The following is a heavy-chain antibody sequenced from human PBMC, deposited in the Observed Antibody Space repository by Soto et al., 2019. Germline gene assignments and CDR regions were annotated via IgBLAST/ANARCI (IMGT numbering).Heavy chain of an antibody. D-gene: IGHD1-26*01. CDR1: GYSFTSNW. Sequence: GESLKISCQGSGYSFTSNWIAWVRQMPGKGLEWMGIIYPGDSDTRYSPSFQGQVTISADKSISTAYLQWSSLKASDSAMYYCARPIVGGTNYYFDYWGQGTLVTVSS. CDR3: ARPIVGGTNYYFDY. J-gene: IGHJ4*02. V-gene: IGHV5-51*01. CDR2: IYPGDSDT.